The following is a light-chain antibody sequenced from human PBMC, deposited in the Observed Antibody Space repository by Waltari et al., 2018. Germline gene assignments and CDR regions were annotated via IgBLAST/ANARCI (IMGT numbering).Light chain of an antibody. CDR2: DVF. CDR1: SSDVGFYNY. V-gene: IGLV2-14*01. Sequence: QSALTQPASVSGSPGQSITIPCTGTSSDVGFYNYVSWYQQHPGKAPKLIIYDVFERPSGVSTRFSGSKSGKTASLTISGLLAEDEADYYCNSYTGSSSWVFGGGTKLTVL. CDR3: NSYTGSSSWV. J-gene: IGLJ3*02.